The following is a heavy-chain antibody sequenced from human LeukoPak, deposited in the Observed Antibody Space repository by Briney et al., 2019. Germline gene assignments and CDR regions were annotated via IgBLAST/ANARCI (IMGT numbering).Heavy chain of an antibody. V-gene: IGHV4-61*02. CDR3: ARDGSYGANNWFDP. D-gene: IGHD5-18*01. CDR1: GGSISSDNNY. J-gene: IGHJ5*02. CDR2: IYRIGSGST. Sequence: SETLSLTCTVSGGSISSDNNYWTWIRQPAGKGLEWLGRIYRIGSGSTNYNPSLKGRVTMSVDTSKNQFSLKLSSVTAADTAVYYCARDGSYGANNWFDPWGQGTLVTVSS.